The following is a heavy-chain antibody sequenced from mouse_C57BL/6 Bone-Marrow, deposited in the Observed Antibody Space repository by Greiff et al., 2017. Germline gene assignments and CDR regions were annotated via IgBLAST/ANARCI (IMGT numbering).Heavy chain of an antibody. Sequence: VQLMESGAELARPGASVKLSCKASGYTFTSYGISWVKQRTGQGLEWIGEIYPRSGNTYYNEKFKGKAKLTADNSSSTAYMELRSLTAEDSAVYFRAREGGLRRGAYGGQGTLVTVSA. CDR1: GYTFTSYG. V-gene: IGHV1-81*01. D-gene: IGHD2-4*01. CDR2: IYPRSGNT. CDR3: AREGGLRRGAY. J-gene: IGHJ3*01.